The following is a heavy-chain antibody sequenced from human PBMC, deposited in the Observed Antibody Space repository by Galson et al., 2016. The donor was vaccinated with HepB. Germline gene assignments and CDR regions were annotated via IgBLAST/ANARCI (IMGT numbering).Heavy chain of an antibody. CDR3: ARVRGGPDIGRDAFAV. CDR1: GFTFSSYA. CDR2: ISGRDGTT. V-gene: IGHV3-23*01. J-gene: IGHJ3*01. D-gene: IGHD3-16*01. Sequence: SLRLSCAASGFTFSSYAMSWFRQAPGKGLEWVSEISGRDGTTPYTDSVKGRFIISRDNSENSLYLQMTSLRAEDTAVYYCARVRGGPDIGRDAFAVWGQGTMVTVSS.